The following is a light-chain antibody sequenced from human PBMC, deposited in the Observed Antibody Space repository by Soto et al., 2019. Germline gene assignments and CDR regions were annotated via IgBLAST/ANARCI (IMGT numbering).Light chain of an antibody. CDR1: QTISNY. J-gene: IGKJ4*01. CDR2: AAS. V-gene: IGKV1-39*01. Sequence: DIQMTQSPSSLSASLGDRVTITCRASQTISNYLNWYQQKSGRAPELLVYAASNLQSGVPSRFTGSGSGTHFTLTISGLEPADFATYYCQQLNSYPLTFGGGTKVDIK. CDR3: QQLNSYPLT.